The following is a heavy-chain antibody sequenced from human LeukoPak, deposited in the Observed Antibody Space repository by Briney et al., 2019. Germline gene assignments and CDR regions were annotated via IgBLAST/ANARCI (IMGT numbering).Heavy chain of an antibody. V-gene: IGHV3-21*01. CDR3: ARDQSDGSGSYYSFDY. J-gene: IGHJ4*02. CDR2: ISSSSSYI. D-gene: IGHD3-10*01. CDR1: GFTFSSYS. Sequence: GGSLRLSWAASGFTFSSYSMNWVRQAPGKGLEWVSSISSSSSYIYYADSVKGRFTISRDNAKNSLYLQMNSLRAEDTAVYYCARDQSDGSGSYYSFDYWGQGTLVTVSS.